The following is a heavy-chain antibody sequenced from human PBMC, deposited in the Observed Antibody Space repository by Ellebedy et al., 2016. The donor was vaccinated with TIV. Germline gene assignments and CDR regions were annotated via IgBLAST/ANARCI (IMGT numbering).Heavy chain of an antibody. CDR3: ARSHHYYDNSGYPD. D-gene: IGHD3-22*01. CDR2: ITGMFGTT. V-gene: IGHV1-69*13. Sequence: SVKVSCKASGGTFSSYAISWVRQAPGQGLEWMGGITGMFGTTNYAQKFQGRVTITADELTSTAYMELGSLRSDDTAVYYCARSHHYYDNSGYPDWGQGTLVTVSS. J-gene: IGHJ4*02. CDR1: GGTFSSYA.